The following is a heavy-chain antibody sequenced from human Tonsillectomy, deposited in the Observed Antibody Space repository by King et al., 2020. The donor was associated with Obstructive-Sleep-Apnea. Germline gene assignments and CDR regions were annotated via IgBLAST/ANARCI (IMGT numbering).Heavy chain of an antibody. V-gene: IGHV3-30-3*01. Sequence: VQLVESGGGVVQPGGSLRLSCGASRFPFSTHAVHWVRQAPGKGLEWVAVISYDGSKKYYADSVKGRFTISRDNSKNTLYLQMNSLRAEDTAVYYCAREVVGAIYFDCWGQGALVTVSS. J-gene: IGHJ4*02. CDR2: ISYDGSKK. D-gene: IGHD1-26*01. CDR1: RFPFSTHA. CDR3: AREVVGAIYFDC.